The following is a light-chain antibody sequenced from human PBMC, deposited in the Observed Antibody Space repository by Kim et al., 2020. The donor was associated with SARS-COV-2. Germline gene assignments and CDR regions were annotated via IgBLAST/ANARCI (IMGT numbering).Light chain of an antibody. Sequence: LSPGERATLSCRASQSVSSNLAWYQQKPGQAPRLLIYDASNRATGIPARFSGSGSGTDFTLTISSLEPEVFAVYYCQQRANWPITFGQGTRLEIK. CDR3: QQRANWPIT. CDR1: QSVSSN. CDR2: DAS. V-gene: IGKV3-11*01. J-gene: IGKJ5*01.